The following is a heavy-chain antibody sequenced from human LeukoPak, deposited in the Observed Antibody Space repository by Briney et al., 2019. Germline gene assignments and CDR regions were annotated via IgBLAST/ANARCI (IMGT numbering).Heavy chain of an antibody. D-gene: IGHD5-18*01. CDR1: GGTFSSYT. CDR3: AREGEGTAMVDVIDY. V-gene: IGHV1-69*04. CDR2: IIPILGIA. Sequence: SVKVSCKASGGTFSSYTISWVRQAPGQGLEWMGRIIPILGIANYAQKFQGRVTITADKSTSTAYMELSSLRSEDTAVYYCAREGEGTAMVDVIDYWGQGTLVTVSS. J-gene: IGHJ4*02.